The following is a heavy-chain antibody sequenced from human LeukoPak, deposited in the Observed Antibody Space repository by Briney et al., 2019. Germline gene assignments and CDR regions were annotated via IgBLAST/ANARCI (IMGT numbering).Heavy chain of an antibody. CDR1: GYTLTSYD. D-gene: IGHD3-22*01. CDR3: ARQYYYDSSGNPFDAFDI. Sequence: ASVKVSCKASGYTLTSYDINWVRQATGQGLEWMGWMNPNSGNTGYAQKFQGRVTMTRNTSISTAYMELSSLRSEDTAVYYCARQYYYDSSGNPFDAFDIWGQGTMVTVSS. CDR2: MNPNSGNT. J-gene: IGHJ3*02. V-gene: IGHV1-8*01.